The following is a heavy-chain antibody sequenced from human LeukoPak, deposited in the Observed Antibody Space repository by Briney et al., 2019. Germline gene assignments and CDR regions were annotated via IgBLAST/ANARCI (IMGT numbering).Heavy chain of an antibody. CDR3: ARGLEDYVWGSYRPHRGLTH. D-gene: IGHD3-16*02. CDR2: INHSGST. J-gene: IGHJ4*02. CDR1: GGSFSGYY. Sequence: SETLSLTCAVYGGSFSGYYWSWIRQPPGKGLEWIGEINHSGSTNYNPSLKSRVTISVDTSKNQFSLKLSSVTAAGTAVYYCARGLEDYVWGSYRPHRGLTHWGQGTLVTVSS. V-gene: IGHV4-34*01.